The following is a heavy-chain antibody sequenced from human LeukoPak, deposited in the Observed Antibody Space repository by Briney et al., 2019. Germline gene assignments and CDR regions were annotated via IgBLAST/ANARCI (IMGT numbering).Heavy chain of an antibody. CDR1: GFSVSDYY. D-gene: IGHD2/OR15-2a*01. J-gene: IGHJ4*02. V-gene: IGHV3-21*01. Sequence: GGSLRLSCAASGFSVSDYYMNWVRQAPGKGLEWVSSINNIASHIYYADSVRGRFTISRDNAKNSVSLQMNNLRAEDTAVYYCTRDATQYLRYGYFDSWGQGILVTVSS. CDR2: INNIASHI. CDR3: TRDATQYLRYGYFDS.